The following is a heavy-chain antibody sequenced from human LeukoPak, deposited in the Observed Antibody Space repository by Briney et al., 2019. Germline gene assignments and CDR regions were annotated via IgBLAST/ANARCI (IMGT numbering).Heavy chain of an antibody. CDR1: AYTFSSSYY. D-gene: IGHD1-1*01. V-gene: IGHV4-38-2*02. Sequence: WESLTLTCAASAYTFSSSYYRGFIRPAPERVLGFIGNIHHTGTTYYDPSLKGRFSISLDASKNPFFLRLPSVTAADTAVYYCARDLSGGTFDYGGQGTRVTVPS. CDR2: IHHTGTT. CDR3: ARDLSGGTFDY. J-gene: IGHJ4*02.